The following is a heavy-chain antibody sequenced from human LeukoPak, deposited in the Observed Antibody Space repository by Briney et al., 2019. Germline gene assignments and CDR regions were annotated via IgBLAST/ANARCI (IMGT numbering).Heavy chain of an antibody. Sequence: GGSPRLSCAASGFTFSSYWMSWVRQAPGKGLEWVANIKQDGSEKYYVDSVKGRFTISRDNAKNSLYLQMNSLRAEDTAVYYCAREMYGDSYYYYYYGMDVWGQGTTVTVSS. CDR2: IKQDGSEK. V-gene: IGHV3-7*01. J-gene: IGHJ6*02. CDR1: GFTFSSYW. D-gene: IGHD4-17*01. CDR3: AREMYGDSYYYYYYGMDV.